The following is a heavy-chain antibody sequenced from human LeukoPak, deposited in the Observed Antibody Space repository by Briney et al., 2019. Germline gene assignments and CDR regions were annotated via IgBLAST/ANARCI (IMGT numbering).Heavy chain of an antibody. D-gene: IGHD3-22*01. CDR1: GGSISSYY. J-gene: IGHJ4*02. V-gene: IGHV4-59*08. CDR3: ARMSYFDSSLDY. CDR2: IYYSGST. Sequence: SETLSLTCTVSGGSISSYYWSWIRQPPGKGLEWSGYIYYSGSTNYNPSLKSRVTITVDTSKNQFSLKLTSVTAADTAVYYCARMSYFDSSLDYWGQGTLVTVSS.